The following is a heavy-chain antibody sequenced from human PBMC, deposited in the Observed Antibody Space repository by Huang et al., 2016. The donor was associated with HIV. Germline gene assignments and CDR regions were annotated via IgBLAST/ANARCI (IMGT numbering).Heavy chain of an antibody. V-gene: IGHV3-23*01. J-gene: IGHJ3*02. CDR3: AKHLGGRRGFTFIVLFGAFDM. CDR2: TTASGGST. CDR1: GFTFGSYA. D-gene: IGHD3-3*01. Sequence: EVQLLESGGGLAQPGGSLRLSCTASGFTFGSYAVNWVRQAPGKGLEWVAGTTASGGSTYYAKSVKGRFTIARDNSKNTLYLQMNSLRAEDTALYYCAKHLGGRRGFTFIVLFGAFDMWGQGTMVTVSS.